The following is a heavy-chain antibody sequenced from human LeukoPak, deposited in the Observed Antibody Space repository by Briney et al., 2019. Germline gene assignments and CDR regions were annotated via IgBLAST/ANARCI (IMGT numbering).Heavy chain of an antibody. Sequence: SETLSLTCTVSGGSISSYYWSWIRQPPGKGLEWIGYIYYSGSTNYNPSLKSRVTISVDTSKNQFSLKLSSVTAADTAVYYCARRFRSGWYLGFFDYWGQGTLVTVSS. CDR3: ARRFRSGWYLGFFDY. J-gene: IGHJ4*02. CDR1: GGSISSYY. V-gene: IGHV4-59*08. D-gene: IGHD6-19*01. CDR2: IYYSGST.